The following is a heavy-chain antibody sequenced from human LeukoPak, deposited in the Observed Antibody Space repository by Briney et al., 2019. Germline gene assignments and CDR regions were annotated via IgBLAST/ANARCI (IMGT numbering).Heavy chain of an antibody. CDR1: GFIFSNYA. J-gene: IGHJ4*02. CDR3: AKAEYSSGWYVD. D-gene: IGHD6-19*01. Sequence: GGSLRLSCAASGFIFSNYAMNWVRQAPGKGLEWVSSINSNSKDKYYADSVKGRFTISRDNSKNTLYLQMNSLRAEDTAVYYCAKAEYSSGWYVDWGQGTLVTVSS. V-gene: IGHV3-23*01. CDR2: INSNSKDK.